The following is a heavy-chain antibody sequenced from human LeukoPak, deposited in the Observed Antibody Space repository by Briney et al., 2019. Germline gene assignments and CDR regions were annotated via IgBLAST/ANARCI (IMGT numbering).Heavy chain of an antibody. CDR3: ARIPFSGYEYRGFAY. D-gene: IGHD5-12*01. CDR2: VIPVFETV. V-gene: IGHV1-69*06. Sequence: ASVKVSCKSSGGSFNNFAVTWVRQAPGQGLEWVGGVIPVFETVDHAQKFQGRVKITADKSTSTVYMEMSNLRSEDTAMYYCARIPFSGYEYRGFAYWGQGTLVTVSS. J-gene: IGHJ4*02. CDR1: GGSFNNFA.